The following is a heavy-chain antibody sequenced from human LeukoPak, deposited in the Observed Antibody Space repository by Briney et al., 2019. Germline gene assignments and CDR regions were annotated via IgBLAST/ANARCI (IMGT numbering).Heavy chain of an antibody. V-gene: IGHV1-58*02. D-gene: IGHD5-24*01. CDR2: IDVGSGTT. CDR1: GFTFISSA. CDR3: ASESPPRRDGYNPWAFDI. Sequence: SVKVSCKASGFTFISSAMQWVRQARGQRPEWIGWIDVGSGTTNHEQIFQERVTITRDMSTSPIYMELSSLRSEGTAVYYCASESPPRRDGYNPWAFDIWGQGTMVTVSS. J-gene: IGHJ3*02.